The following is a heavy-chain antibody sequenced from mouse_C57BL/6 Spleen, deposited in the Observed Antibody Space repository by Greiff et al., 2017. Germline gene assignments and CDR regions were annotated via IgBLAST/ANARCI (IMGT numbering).Heavy chain of an antibody. CDR3: TRKELLRGCAY. CDR2: IAPETGGT. D-gene: IGHD1-1*01. V-gene: IGHV1-15*01. J-gene: IGHJ3*01. Sequence: QLQQSGAALVRPGASVTLSCKASGYTFTDYDMHWVKQTPVHGLAWIGAIAPETGGTAYNQKFKGKAILTADKSSSTAYMELRRLTSEDSAVYYSTRKELLRGCAYWGQGTLVTVSA. CDR1: GYTFTDYD.